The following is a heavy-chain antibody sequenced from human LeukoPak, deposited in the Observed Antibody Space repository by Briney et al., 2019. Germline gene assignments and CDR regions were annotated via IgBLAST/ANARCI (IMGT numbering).Heavy chain of an antibody. Sequence: ASVKVSCKASGYTFTDYYMHWVRQAPGQGLEWMGWINPNSGGTNYAQKFQGRVTMTRDTSISTAYMELSRLRSDDTAVYYCARVKITMVRGVIIPFDYWGQGTLVTVSS. D-gene: IGHD3-10*01. V-gene: IGHV1-2*02. CDR3: ARVKITMVRGVIIPFDY. CDR1: GYTFTDYY. CDR2: INPNSGGT. J-gene: IGHJ4*02.